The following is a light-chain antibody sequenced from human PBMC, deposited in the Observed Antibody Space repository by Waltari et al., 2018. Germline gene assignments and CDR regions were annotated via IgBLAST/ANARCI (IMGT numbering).Light chain of an antibody. Sequence: QSALTQPASVSGSPGQSITLSCPGTSSYVGRYNYVSWYQQHPGKAPKLLIYDVSNRPSGVPSRFSGSKSGNTASLTISGLQAADEAHYYCNSYASNSNGLFGGGTKLTIL. CDR2: DVS. V-gene: IGLV2-14*03. CDR3: NSYASNSNGL. CDR1: SSYVGRYNY. J-gene: IGLJ2*01.